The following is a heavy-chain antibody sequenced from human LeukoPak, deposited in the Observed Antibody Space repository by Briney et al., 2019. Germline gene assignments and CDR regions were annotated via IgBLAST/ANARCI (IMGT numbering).Heavy chain of an antibody. J-gene: IGHJ4*02. V-gene: IGHV5-51*01. D-gene: IGHD5-12*01. Sequence: GESLQISCKGSGYSFTSYWIGWVRQMPGKGLERMGIIYPGDSDTRYSPSFQGQVTISADKSISTAYLQWSSLKASDTAMYYCARHSGYDYGDFDYWGQGTLVTVSS. CDR1: GYSFTSYW. CDR2: IYPGDSDT. CDR3: ARHSGYDYGDFDY.